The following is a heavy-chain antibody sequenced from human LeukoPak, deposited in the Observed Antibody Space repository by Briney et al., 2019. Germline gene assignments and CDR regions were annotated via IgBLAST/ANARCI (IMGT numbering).Heavy chain of an antibody. CDR1: GYTFSDYY. D-gene: IGHD6-13*01. J-gene: IGHJ4*02. V-gene: IGHV1-2*02. CDR2: INPNSGGT. CDR3: ARGYDSRSSWKTPSDY. Sequence: ASVKVSCKASGYTFSDYYIHWVRQAPGQGLEWMGWINPNSGGTNYAQKFQGRVTMTRDTSISTAYMELSRLRSDDTAVYYCARGYDSRSSWKTPSDYWGQGTLVTVSS.